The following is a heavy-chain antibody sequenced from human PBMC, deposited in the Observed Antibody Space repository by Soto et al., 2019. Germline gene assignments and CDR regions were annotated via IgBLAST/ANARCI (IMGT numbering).Heavy chain of an antibody. CDR3: ARGRLIVLMVYAVPDAFDF. CDR1: GFTFSSYW. D-gene: IGHD2-8*01. J-gene: IGHJ3*01. Sequence: GGSLRLSCAASGFTFSSYWMSWVRQAPGKGLEWVANIKQDGSEKYYVDSVKGRFTISRDNAKNSLYLQMNSLRAEDTAVYYCARGRLIVLMVYAVPDAFDFWGQGTMVTVSS. V-gene: IGHV3-7*01. CDR2: IKQDGSEK.